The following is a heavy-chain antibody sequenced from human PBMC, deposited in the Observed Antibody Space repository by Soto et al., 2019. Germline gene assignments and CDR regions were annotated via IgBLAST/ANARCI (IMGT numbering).Heavy chain of an antibody. D-gene: IGHD1-20*01. Sequence: GASVKVSCKASGYTLTGYYMHWVRQAPGQGLEWMGWINPNSGGTNYAQKFKGRVTMTGDTSISTAYMELSRLRSDDTAVYYCERDQGSSYNWKRHYYYYYGMDVWGQGTTVTVSS. CDR1: GYTLTGYY. CDR2: INPNSGGT. CDR3: ERDQGSSYNWKRHYYYYYGMDV. J-gene: IGHJ6*02. V-gene: IGHV1-2*02.